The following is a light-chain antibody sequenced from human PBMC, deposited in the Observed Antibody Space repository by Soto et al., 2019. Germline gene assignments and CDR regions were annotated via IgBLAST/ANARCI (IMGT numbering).Light chain of an antibody. CDR2: EVS. CDR3: NSCATGNTRV. CDR1: SSDSGDYEC. V-gene: IGLV2-14*01. J-gene: IGLJ1*01. Sequence: QCVLTQPASVSGSPGQSITISCTGSSSDSGDYECVSLYQQHPGKAPKVLISEVSNRPSGVSNRFSGSKSSKTASLTLSGLQAEDEADYYCNSCATGNTRVFGTGTKVTVL.